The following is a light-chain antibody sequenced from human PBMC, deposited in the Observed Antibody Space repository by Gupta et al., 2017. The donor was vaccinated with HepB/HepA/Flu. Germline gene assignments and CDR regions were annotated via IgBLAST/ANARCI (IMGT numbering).Light chain of an antibody. V-gene: IGKV1-5*03. J-gene: IGKJ4*01. CDR2: KAS. Sequence: DLQMTQSSSTLSASVGDRVTITCRSSQSISSWLAWSQQKPGKAPKLLIYKASSLESGVPSRFSGSGSGTDFTLTISSLQPDDFATYYCQHENSSPITFGRGTKVDIK. CDR3: QHENSSPIT. CDR1: QSISSW.